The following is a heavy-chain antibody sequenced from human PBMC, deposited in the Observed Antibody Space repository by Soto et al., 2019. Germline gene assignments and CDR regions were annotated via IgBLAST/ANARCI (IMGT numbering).Heavy chain of an antibody. CDR2: ISSRSDI. J-gene: IGHJ6*02. D-gene: IGHD2-2*02. CDR1: GFTFSTYS. CDR3: AREYTAWPLAYGLDV. V-gene: IGHV3-21*01. Sequence: PVGSLRPSCVVSGFTFSTYSINWVRQAPGKGLEWVSSISSRSDIYYADSVKGRFTISRDNAKNSVSLQMNSLRAEDTAVYYCAREYTAWPLAYGLDVWGQGTTVTVSS.